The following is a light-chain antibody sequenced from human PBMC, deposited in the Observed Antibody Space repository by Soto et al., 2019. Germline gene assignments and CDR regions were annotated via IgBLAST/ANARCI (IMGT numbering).Light chain of an antibody. J-gene: IGKJ5*01. Sequence: VDRAIITRRASQSISSWLAWYQQKPGKAPKFLIYGASTLQSGVPSRFTGSGSGTDFTLTVNSLQHEDLATYYCKQSDTSTTTVGQGARLEIK. CDR3: KQSDTSTTT. CDR1: QSISSW. V-gene: IGKV1-5*01. CDR2: GAS.